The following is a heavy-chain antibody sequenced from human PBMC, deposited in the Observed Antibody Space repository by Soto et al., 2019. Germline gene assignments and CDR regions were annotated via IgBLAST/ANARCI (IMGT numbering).Heavy chain of an antibody. D-gene: IGHD1-7*01. Sequence: GTLSLTCAVSGGSFTSNNWWTWVRQPPGQGLEWIGEIYRTGSTNYNPSLKSRDTISLDKSENQFSLKVTSLTAADTAVYYCASRDPGTSVDYWGQGTLVTVYS. CDR3: ASRDPGTSVDY. V-gene: IGHV4-4*02. J-gene: IGHJ4*02. CDR1: GGSFTSNNW. CDR2: IYRTGST.